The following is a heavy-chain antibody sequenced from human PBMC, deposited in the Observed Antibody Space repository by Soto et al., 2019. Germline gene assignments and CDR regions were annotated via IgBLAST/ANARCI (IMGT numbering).Heavy chain of an antibody. J-gene: IGHJ6*02. CDR3: ARGITMVRGVIGGMDV. Sequence: QVQLVESGGGVVQPGRSLRLSCAASGFTFSSYGMHWVRQAPGKGLEWVAVISYDGSNKYYADSVKGRFIISRDNSKNTLYLQMNSLRAEDTAVYYCARGITMVRGVIGGMDVWGQGTTVTVSS. V-gene: IGHV3-30*03. CDR1: GFTFSSYG. D-gene: IGHD3-10*01. CDR2: ISYDGSNK.